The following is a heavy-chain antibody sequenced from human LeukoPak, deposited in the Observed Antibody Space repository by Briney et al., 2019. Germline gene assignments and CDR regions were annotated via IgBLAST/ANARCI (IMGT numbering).Heavy chain of an antibody. CDR2: INLDGTDK. Sequence: GGSLRLSCAASALTFSSSLMSWVRQAPGKGLEWVANINLDGTDKRYVDSVKGRFTISRDNAKNSLYLQMNSLRAEDTAVYYCARNYGGNSGHWGQGTLVTVSS. CDR3: ARNYGGNSGH. V-gene: IGHV3-7*05. D-gene: IGHD4-23*01. J-gene: IGHJ4*02. CDR1: ALTFSSSL.